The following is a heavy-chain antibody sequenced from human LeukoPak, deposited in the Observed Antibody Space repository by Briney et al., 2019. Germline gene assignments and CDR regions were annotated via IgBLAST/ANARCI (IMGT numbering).Heavy chain of an antibody. D-gene: IGHD2-2*01. CDR1: GFTFSSYT. V-gene: IGHV3-21*01. J-gene: IGHJ4*02. CDR3: ARDGLVVVPAAIFCPLNERHHYFDY. CDR2: ISSSSSYI. Sequence: PGGSLRLSCAASGFTFSSYTMNWVRQAPGKGLEWVSSISSSSSYIYYADSVKGRFTISRDNAKNALYLQMNSLRAEDTAVYYCARDGLVVVPAAIFCPLNERHHYFDYWGQGTLVTVSS.